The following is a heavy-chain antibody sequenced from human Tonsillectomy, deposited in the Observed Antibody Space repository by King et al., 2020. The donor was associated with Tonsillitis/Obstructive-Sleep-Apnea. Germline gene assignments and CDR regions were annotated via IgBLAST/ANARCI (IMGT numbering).Heavy chain of an antibody. J-gene: IGHJ6*03. CDR3: ARPGVYDFWSGYYRGPDYYYMDV. CDR1: GGSISSSSYY. D-gene: IGHD3-3*01. CDR2: IYYSGST. Sequence: VQLVESGPGLVKPSETLSLTCTVSGGSISSSSYYWGWIRQPPGKGLEWIGSIYYSGSTYYNPSLKSRVTISVDTSKNQFSLKLSSVTAADTAVYYCARPGVYDFWSGYYRGPDYYYMDVWGKGTTVTVSS. V-gene: IGHV4-39*01.